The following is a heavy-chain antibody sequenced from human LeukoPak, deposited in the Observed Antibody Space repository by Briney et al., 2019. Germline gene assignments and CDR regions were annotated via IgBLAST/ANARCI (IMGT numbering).Heavy chain of an antibody. J-gene: IGHJ4*02. V-gene: IGHV4-59*08. CDR2: IYYSGST. Sequence: PSETLSLTCTVSGGSIRRYYWSWIRQPPGKGLAWIGYIYYSGSTNYNPSLKSRVTISVDTSKNQFSLQLSSVTAADTAVYYCATLAGSGWLRYDYDYWGQGTLVTVSS. D-gene: IGHD5-12*01. CDR1: GGSIRRYY. CDR3: ATLAGSGWLRYDYDY.